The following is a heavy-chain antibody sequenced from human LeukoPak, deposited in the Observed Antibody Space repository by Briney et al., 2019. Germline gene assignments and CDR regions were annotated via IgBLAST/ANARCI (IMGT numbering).Heavy chain of an antibody. CDR3: ASGLWFGELLL. CDR2: RYYSENT. Sequence: PSETLSLTCTVSGGSFSPWYWSWIRQPPGKGLEWIGYRYYSENTYYNPSLKSRVTISVDTSKNRFSPKLTSVTAADTAVYYCASGLWFGELLLWGQGTLVSVSS. CDR1: GGSFSPWY. V-gene: IGHV4-59*12. D-gene: IGHD3-10*01. J-gene: IGHJ4*02.